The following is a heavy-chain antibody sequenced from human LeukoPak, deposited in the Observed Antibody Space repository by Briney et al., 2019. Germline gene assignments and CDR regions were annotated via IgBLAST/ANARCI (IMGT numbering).Heavy chain of an antibody. V-gene: IGHV3-23*01. J-gene: IGHJ4*02. D-gene: IGHD5-12*01. CDR3: AKDEGDYDSFDY. CDR2: ISGSGDST. Sequence: GGSLRLSCAASGFTFSSFALSWVRQAPGKGLEWVSSISGSGDSTYYMESVKGRFTISRDNSENTLYLQMNSLRADDTAVYYCAKDEGDYDSFDYWGQGTLVTVSS. CDR1: GFTFSSFA.